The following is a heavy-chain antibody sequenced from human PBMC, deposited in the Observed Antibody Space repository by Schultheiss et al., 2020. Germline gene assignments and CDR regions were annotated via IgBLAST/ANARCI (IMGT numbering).Heavy chain of an antibody. D-gene: IGHD3-10*01. CDR2: IYTSGST. CDR3: ARHLSTPGTRGFDS. J-gene: IGHJ4*02. CDR1: GGSISSYY. Sequence: SETLSLTCTVSGGSISSYYWSWIRQPAGKGLEWIGRIYTSGSTNYNPSLKSRVTISVDTSKNQFSLELTSVTATDTAVYYCARHLSTPGTRGFDSWGLGTLVTVSS. V-gene: IGHV4-4*07.